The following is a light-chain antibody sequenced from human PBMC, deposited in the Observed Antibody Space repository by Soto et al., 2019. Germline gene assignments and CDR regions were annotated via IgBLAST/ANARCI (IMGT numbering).Light chain of an antibody. CDR2: AAT. V-gene: IGKV1-39*01. CDR1: QSIGRY. CDR3: QQSYSSPYT. J-gene: IGKJ5*01. Sequence: DIQVTQSPSSLSTSVGDRVTITCRASQSIGRYLNWYRQKPGQPPKRLIYAATSLQSGVPSRFSGSESGTDFTLTISSLQPEDFATYYCQQSYSSPYTFGQGTRLEIK.